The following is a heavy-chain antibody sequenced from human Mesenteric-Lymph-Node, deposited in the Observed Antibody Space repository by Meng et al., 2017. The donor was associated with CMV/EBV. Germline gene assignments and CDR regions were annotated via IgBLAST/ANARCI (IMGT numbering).Heavy chain of an antibody. V-gene: IGHV1-2*06. CDR2: INPFSGAT. CDR1: GYPFTVYY. CDR3: ARSGGYSGYDY. J-gene: IGHJ4*02. Sequence: SCSTSGYPFTVYYVYWVRQASGRRLEWMGRINPFSGATDYAQNFQGRVTITRDTSITTAYMEVSRLTSDDTALYYCARSGGYSGYDYWGQGTLVTVSS. D-gene: IGHD5-12*01.